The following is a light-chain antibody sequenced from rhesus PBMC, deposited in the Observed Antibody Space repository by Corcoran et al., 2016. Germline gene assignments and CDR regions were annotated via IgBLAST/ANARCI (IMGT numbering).Light chain of an antibody. CDR2: GAS. CDR3: LQDYSTPWT. CDR1: QDINKE. Sequence: DIQMTQSPSSLSASVGDRVTVTCRASQDINKELSWYQQQPGKAPTLLIYGASSLETGVSSRRSGSGSGTDYTLPISSLQPEDVATYYCLQDYSTPWTFGQGTKGEIK. V-gene: IGKV1-94*01. J-gene: IGKJ1*01.